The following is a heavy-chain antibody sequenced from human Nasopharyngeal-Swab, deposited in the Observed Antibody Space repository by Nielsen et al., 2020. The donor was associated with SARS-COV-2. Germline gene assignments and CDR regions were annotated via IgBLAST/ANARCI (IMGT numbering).Heavy chain of an antibody. CDR3: VADEDIVLMVLDH. V-gene: IGHV3-64D*06. J-gene: IGHJ4*02. CDR1: GFTFSSYA. CDR2: ISSNGGST. D-gene: IGHD2-8*01. Sequence: GESLKISCSASGFTFSSYAMHWVRQAPGKGLEYVSAISSNGGSTYYADSVKGRFTISRDNSKNTLYLQMSSLRAEDTAVYYCVADEDIVLMVLDHWGQGTLVTVSS.